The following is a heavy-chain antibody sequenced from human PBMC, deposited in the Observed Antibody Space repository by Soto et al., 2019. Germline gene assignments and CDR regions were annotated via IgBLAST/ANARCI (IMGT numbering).Heavy chain of an antibody. J-gene: IGHJ4*01. CDR1: VFTLSSYT. CDR3: ARGLDQRLTIFRY. Sequence: GGSLRLSCAASVFTLSSYTMNWVRQAPGKGLEWVSSISSSSTYIYYADSVKGRFTISRDNAKNSLYLQMNSLRAEDTAVYYWARGLDQRLTIFRYWGHGTLVTVSS. CDR2: ISSSSTYI. V-gene: IGHV3-21*01. D-gene: IGHD3-9*01.